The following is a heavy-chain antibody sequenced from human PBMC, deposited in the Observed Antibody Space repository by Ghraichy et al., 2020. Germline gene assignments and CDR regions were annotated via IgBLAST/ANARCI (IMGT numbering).Heavy chain of an antibody. CDR3: ARVVSNSYTSGWSQAFDI. J-gene: IGHJ3*02. D-gene: IGHD6-19*01. CDR2: IKEDGGER. Sequence: GGSLRLSCAASRFTFSNYWMTWVRQAPGKGLEWVANIKEDGGERYYVDSVQGRFTISRDNAKNSLSLQMINLRAEDTAVYYCARVVSNSYTSGWSQAFDIWGQGTMVTVSS. CDR1: RFTFSNYW. V-gene: IGHV3-7*03.